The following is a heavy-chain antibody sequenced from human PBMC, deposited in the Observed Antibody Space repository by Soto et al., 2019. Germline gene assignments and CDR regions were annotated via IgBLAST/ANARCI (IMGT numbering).Heavy chain of an antibody. CDR2: INAGNGNT. Sequence: QVQLVQSGAEVKKPGASVKVSCKASGYTFTSYAMHLVRQAPGQRLEWMGWINAGNGNTKYSQKFQGRVTVTRDTSASTAYMELSSLRSEDTAVYYCARAISSVTTFYFDLWGRGTLVTVSS. J-gene: IGHJ2*01. CDR1: GYTFTSYA. D-gene: IGHD4-17*01. V-gene: IGHV1-3*01. CDR3: ARAISSVTTFYFDL.